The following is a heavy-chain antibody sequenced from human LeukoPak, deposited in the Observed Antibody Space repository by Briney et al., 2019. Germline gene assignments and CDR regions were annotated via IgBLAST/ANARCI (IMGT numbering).Heavy chain of an antibody. CDR1: GFTVSSNY. J-gene: IGHJ3*02. CDR2: IYSGGST. Sequence: GGSLRPSCAASGFTVSSNYMNWVRQAPGKGLEWVSVIYSGGSTFYADSVEGRFTISRDNSNNTLYLQMNSLRAEDTAMYYCAREYYDNSGGEDAFDIWGPGTMVTVSS. D-gene: IGHD3-22*01. V-gene: IGHV3-53*01. CDR3: AREYYDNSGGEDAFDI.